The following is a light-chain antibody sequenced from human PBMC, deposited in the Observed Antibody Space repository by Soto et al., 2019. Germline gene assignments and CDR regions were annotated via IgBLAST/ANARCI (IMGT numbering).Light chain of an antibody. Sequence: DIQLTQSPSFLSASIGDRVTIACRASQGSNRYLAWYQQRPGRAPKLLIYAASTLQRGVPSRFSGSGSGTEFTLTISSLQPEDFATYYCQQLYSYPITFGQGTRLEI. CDR3: QQLYSYPIT. CDR2: AAS. J-gene: IGKJ5*01. CDR1: QGSNRY. V-gene: IGKV1-9*01.